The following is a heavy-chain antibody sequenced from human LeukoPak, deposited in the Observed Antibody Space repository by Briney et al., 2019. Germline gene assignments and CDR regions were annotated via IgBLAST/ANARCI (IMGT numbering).Heavy chain of an antibody. J-gene: IGHJ4*02. Sequence: GGSLRLSCAASGFTFRSYSMNWVRQAPGKGLEWVSAISGSGGSTYYADSVKGRFTISRDNSKNTLYLQMNSLRAEDTAVYYCARAADAMIVVVITEHFDYWGQGTLVTVSS. CDR2: ISGSGGST. CDR1: GFTFRSYS. D-gene: IGHD3-22*01. V-gene: IGHV3-23*01. CDR3: ARAADAMIVVVITEHFDY.